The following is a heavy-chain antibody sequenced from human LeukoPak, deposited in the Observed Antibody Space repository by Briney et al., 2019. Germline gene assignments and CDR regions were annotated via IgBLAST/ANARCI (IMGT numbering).Heavy chain of an antibody. CDR2: IYYNGST. Sequence: SETLSLTCTVSGGSINIYYWSWIRQPPGKGLEWIGYIYYNGSTSYNPSLESRVTISIDKSKNQFSLKLSSVTAADTAVYYCASALAGGGQYDAFDIWGQGTMVTVSS. CDR1: GGSINIYY. V-gene: IGHV4-59*08. D-gene: IGHD2-15*01. CDR3: ASALAGGGQYDAFDI. J-gene: IGHJ3*02.